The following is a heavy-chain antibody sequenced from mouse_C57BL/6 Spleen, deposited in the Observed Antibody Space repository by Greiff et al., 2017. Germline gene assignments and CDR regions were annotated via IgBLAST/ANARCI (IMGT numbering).Heavy chain of an antibody. Sequence: QVQLQQSGAELVMPGASVKLSCKASGYTFTSYWMHWVKQRPGQGLEWIGEIDPSDSYTNYNQKFKGKSTLTVDKSSSTAYMQLSSLTSEDSAVYYCARTPVADWYFDVWGTGTTVTVSS. V-gene: IGHV1-69*01. CDR3: ARTPVADWYFDV. CDR2: IDPSDSYT. CDR1: GYTFTSYW. D-gene: IGHD1-1*01. J-gene: IGHJ1*03.